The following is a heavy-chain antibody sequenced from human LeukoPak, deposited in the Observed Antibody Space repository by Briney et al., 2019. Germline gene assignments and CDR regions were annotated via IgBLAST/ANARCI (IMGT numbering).Heavy chain of an antibody. V-gene: IGHV1-2*06. D-gene: IGHD3-22*01. CDR2: VNPNSGGT. Sequence: ASVKVSCKASGYTFTGYYMHWVRQAPGQGLEWMGRVNPNSGGTNYAQKFQGRVTMTRDTSISTAYMELSRLRSDDTAVYYCARDVHDSSGYYWGVGFDYWGQGTLVTVSS. CDR3: ARDVHDSSGYYWGVGFDY. J-gene: IGHJ4*02. CDR1: GYTFTGYY.